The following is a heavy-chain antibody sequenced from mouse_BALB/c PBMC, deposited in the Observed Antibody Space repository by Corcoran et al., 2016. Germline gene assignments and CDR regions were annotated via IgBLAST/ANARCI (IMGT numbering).Heavy chain of an antibody. CDR3: ARRGYGSSHYFDY. CDR2: INTYTGEP. V-gene: IGHV9-1*02. Sequence: QIQLVQSGPELKKPGETVMISCKASGYTFTNYGMNWVKQAPGKGLKWMGWINTYTGEPTYADDFKGRFAFSLETSASTAYLQINNLKNEDMATYFCARRGYGSSHYFDYWGQGTTLTVSS. D-gene: IGHD1-1*01. J-gene: IGHJ2*01. CDR1: GYTFTNYG.